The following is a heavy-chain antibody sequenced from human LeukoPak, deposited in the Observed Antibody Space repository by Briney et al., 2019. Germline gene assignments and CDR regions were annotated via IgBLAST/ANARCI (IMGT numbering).Heavy chain of an antibody. J-gene: IGHJ6*03. D-gene: IGHD3-3*01. CDR1: GGTFSSYA. Sequence: SVKVSCKASGGTFSSYAISWVRQAPGQGLEWMGGIIPISGTANYAQKFQGRVTITADESTSTAYMELSSLRSEDTAVYYCARDHLLSDFWSGFHYYYYMDVWGKGTTVTVSS. V-gene: IGHV1-69*13. CDR2: IIPISGTA. CDR3: ARDHLLSDFWSGFHYYYYMDV.